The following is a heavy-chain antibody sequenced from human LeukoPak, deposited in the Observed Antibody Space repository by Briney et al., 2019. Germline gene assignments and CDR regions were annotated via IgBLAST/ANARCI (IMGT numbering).Heavy chain of an antibody. CDR1: GGSFSGYY. Sequence: SETLSLTCAVYGGSFSGYYWSWIRQPPGKGLEWIGEINHSGSTNYNPSLKSRVTISVDTSKNQFSLKLSSVTAADTAVYYCARGDLRDAFDIWGQGTMVTVSS. CDR3: ARGDLRDAFDI. J-gene: IGHJ3*02. CDR2: INHSGST. V-gene: IGHV4-34*01.